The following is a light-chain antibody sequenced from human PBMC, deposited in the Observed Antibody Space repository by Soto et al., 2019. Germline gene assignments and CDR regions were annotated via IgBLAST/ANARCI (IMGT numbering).Light chain of an antibody. V-gene: IGKV1-5*01. J-gene: IGKJ1*01. CDR1: QSSSSW. Sequence: DLQITQSPSTLSASVGDRVPITFRASQSSSSWLAWYQQEPGRAPKLLIYEGSSLESGVPSRFSGSGSGKEFTLTSSSLQHDDFATYYCQQYNSYWTCGKGTKMDI. CDR2: EGS. CDR3: QQYNSYWT.